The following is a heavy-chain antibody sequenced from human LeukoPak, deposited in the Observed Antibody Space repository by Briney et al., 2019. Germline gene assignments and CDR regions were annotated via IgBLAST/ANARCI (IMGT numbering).Heavy chain of an antibody. CDR2: IKQDGSEK. Sequence: GGSLRLSCAASGFTFSSSWMTWVRQAPGKGLEWVANIKQDGSEKNYVDSVKGRFTISRDNAKNSLYLQMNSLRADDTAVHYCAKGGGASPDYWGQGTLVTVSS. CDR1: GFTFSSSW. V-gene: IGHV3-7*01. CDR3: AKGGGASPDY. J-gene: IGHJ4*02. D-gene: IGHD1-26*01.